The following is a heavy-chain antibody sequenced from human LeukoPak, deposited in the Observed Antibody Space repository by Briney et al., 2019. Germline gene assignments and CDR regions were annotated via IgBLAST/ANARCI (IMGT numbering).Heavy chain of an antibody. J-gene: IGHJ6*02. CDR1: GGSISSGGYS. CDR3: ARDRLHYGMDV. CDR2: IYHSGST. Sequence: PSQTLSLTCAVSGGSISSGGYSWSWIRQPPGKGLEWIGYIYHSGSTYYNPSLKSRVTISVDRSKNQFSLKLSSVTAAGTAVYYCARDRLHYGMDVWGQGTTVTVSS. V-gene: IGHV4-30-2*01.